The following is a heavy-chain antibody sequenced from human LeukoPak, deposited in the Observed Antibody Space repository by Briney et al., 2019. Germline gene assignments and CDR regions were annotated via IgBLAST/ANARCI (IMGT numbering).Heavy chain of an antibody. J-gene: IGHJ4*02. V-gene: IGHV3-21*01. Sequence: PGGSLRLSCAASGFTFSSFAMSWVRQAPGKGLEWVSSISSSSSYIYYADSVKGRFTISRDNAKNSLYLQMNSLRAEDTAVYYCARGIYAQTYYDYVWGSYRSTAPIDYWGQGTLVTASS. D-gene: IGHD3-16*02. CDR2: ISSSSSYI. CDR1: GFTFSSFA. CDR3: ARGIYAQTYYDYVWGSYRSTAPIDY.